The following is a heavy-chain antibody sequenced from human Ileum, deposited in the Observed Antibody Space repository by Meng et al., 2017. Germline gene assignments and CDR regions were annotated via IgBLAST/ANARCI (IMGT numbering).Heavy chain of an antibody. J-gene: IGHJ4*02. CDR3: VSEGRRSYFFDY. CDR2: IFYTGAT. V-gene: IGHV4-30-4*01. D-gene: IGHD3-10*01. Sequence: QVQLQESGPGLVKPSQTLSLNCTVSGGSITSGDYYWSWIRQPPGKGLEWIGYIFYTGATYSNPSLKSRVTVSLDTSKSQFSLKLSSVTAADTAIYYCVSEGRRSYFFDYWGQGTLVTVSS. CDR1: GGSITSGDYY.